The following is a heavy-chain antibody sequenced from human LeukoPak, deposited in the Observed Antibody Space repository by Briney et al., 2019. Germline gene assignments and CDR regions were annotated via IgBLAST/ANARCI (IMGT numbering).Heavy chain of an antibody. V-gene: IGHV4-59*08. D-gene: IGHD2-2*01. J-gene: IGHJ4*02. Sequence: PSETLSLTCTVSGDSISTYYWSWIRQPPRKGLEWIGYLYYTGSTNYNPSLKSRVTISVDRSKKQFSLKVSSVTAADTAVYYCAGGPTSSFDYWGQGTLVTVSS. CDR3: AGGPTSSFDY. CDR2: LYYTGST. CDR1: GDSISTYY.